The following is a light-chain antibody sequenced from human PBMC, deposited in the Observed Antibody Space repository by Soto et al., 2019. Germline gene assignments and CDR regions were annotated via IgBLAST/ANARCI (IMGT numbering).Light chain of an antibody. CDR1: QSVSDSY. V-gene: IGKV3-15*01. CDR2: DVS. CDR3: QQYNSWPQT. J-gene: IGKJ1*01. Sequence: EIVLTQSRGTLSLSPGERATLSCRASQSVSDSYLAWYQQRPGQAPRLLIYDVSTGATGIPARFSGRRSGTEFTLTISSLQSEDLGVYYCQQYNSWPQTFGQGTKVEIK.